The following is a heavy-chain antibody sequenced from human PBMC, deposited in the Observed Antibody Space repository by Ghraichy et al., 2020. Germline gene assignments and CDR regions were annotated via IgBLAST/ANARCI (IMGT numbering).Heavy chain of an antibody. V-gene: IGHV1-2*02. CDR1: GYTFTDYY. Sequence: ASVKVSCKASGYTFTDYYIHWIRQSPGQGLAWMGWISPNNGATDYAQIFQGRVTMTRDTSISTAYMELSRLTSDDTAVYYCARWGLRGYDFSNWFDPWGQGTLVTVSS. CDR2: ISPNNGAT. D-gene: IGHD5-12*01. J-gene: IGHJ5*02. CDR3: ARWGLRGYDFSNWFDP.